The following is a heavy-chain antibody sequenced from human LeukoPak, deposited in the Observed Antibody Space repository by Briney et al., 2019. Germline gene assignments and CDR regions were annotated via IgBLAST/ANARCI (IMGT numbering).Heavy chain of an antibody. J-gene: IGHJ4*02. CDR1: GFTFSTYV. CDR3: AKRESSGKYFDY. V-gene: IGHV3-23*01. CDR2: ISGGGSST. D-gene: IGHD6-19*01. Sequence: PGGSLRLSCADSGFTFSTYVMSWVRQAPGKGLEWISTISGGGSSTYYAHSVKGRFTISRDNSKNTLYLQMNSLRAGDTAVYYCAKRESSGKYFDYWGQGTLVTVSS.